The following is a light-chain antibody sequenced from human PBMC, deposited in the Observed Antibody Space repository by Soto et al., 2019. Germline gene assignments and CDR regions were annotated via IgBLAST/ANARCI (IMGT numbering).Light chain of an antibody. CDR2: TAS. Sequence: DIQMTQSPSSLSAYVGDRVTITCRASQGISNSLAWYQQKPGKVPKLLIYTASTLQSWVPSRFSGRGFGTDFTLTITSLQPEDVATYYCQKYNSAPLTFVGGTKVEIK. J-gene: IGKJ4*01. V-gene: IGKV1-27*01. CDR1: QGISNS. CDR3: QKYNSAPLT.